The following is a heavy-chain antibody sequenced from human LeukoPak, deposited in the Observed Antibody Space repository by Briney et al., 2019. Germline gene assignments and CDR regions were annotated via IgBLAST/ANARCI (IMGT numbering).Heavy chain of an antibody. CDR2: INPNSGGT. Sequence: ASVKVSCKASGYTFTGYYMHWVRQAPGQGLEWMGWINPNSGGTNYAQKFQGRVTMTRDTSISTAYMELSRLRSDDTAVYYCARGKRTGYCSGGSCYPRYYFDYWGQGTLVTVSS. V-gene: IGHV1-2*02. D-gene: IGHD2-15*01. J-gene: IGHJ4*02. CDR1: GYTFTGYY. CDR3: ARGKRTGYCSGGSCYPRYYFDY.